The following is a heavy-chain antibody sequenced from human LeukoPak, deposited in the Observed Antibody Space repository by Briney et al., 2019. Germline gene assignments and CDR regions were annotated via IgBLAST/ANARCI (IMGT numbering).Heavy chain of an antibody. J-gene: IGHJ1*01. CDR1: GGSISSSSYY. D-gene: IGHD2-2*02. CDR3: ARAAVDCSSTSCYTPEFQH. CDR2: IYYSGST. Sequence: SETLSLTCTVSGGSISSSSYYWGWIRQPPGKGLEWIGSIYYSGSTYYNPSLKSRVTISVDTSKNQFSLKLSSVTAADTAVYYCARAAVDCSSTSCYTPEFQHWGQGTLVTVSS. V-gene: IGHV4-39*01.